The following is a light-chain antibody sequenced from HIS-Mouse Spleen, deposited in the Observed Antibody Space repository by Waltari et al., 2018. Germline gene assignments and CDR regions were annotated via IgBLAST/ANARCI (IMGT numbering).Light chain of an antibody. V-gene: IGLV3-10*01. CDR3: YSTDSSGNHWV. J-gene: IGLJ3*02. Sequence: SYELTQPPSVSVSPGQTARIPCSGDALPKKYAYWYQQKSGQAPVLVISEDSKRPSGIPERFSGSSSGTMATLTISGAQVEDEADYYCYSTDSSGNHWVFGGGTKLTVL. CDR1: ALPKKY. CDR2: EDS.